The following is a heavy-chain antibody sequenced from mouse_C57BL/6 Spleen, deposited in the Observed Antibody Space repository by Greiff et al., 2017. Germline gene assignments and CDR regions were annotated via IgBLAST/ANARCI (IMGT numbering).Heavy chain of an antibody. CDR1: GYTFTSYG. CDR3: ARSEDYEGFAY. D-gene: IGHD2-4*01. Sequence: VQLQQSGAELARPGASVKLSCKASGYTFTSYGISWVKQRTGQGLEWIGEIYPRSGNTYYNEKFKGKATLTADKSSSTAYMELRSLTSEGSAVYVCARSEDYEGFAYWGQGTLVTVSA. J-gene: IGHJ3*01. V-gene: IGHV1-81*01. CDR2: IYPRSGNT.